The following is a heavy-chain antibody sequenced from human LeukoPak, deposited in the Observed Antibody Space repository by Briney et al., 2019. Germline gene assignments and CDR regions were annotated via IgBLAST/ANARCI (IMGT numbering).Heavy chain of an antibody. CDR2: INWNGGST. D-gene: IGHD3-22*01. J-gene: IGHJ4*02. V-gene: IGHV3-20*04. CDR3: ARDGIDYDSSGYLDY. Sequence: GGSLRLSCAASGFTFGDYGMSWVRQAPGKGLEWVSGINWNGGSTGYADSVKGRFTISRDNAKNSLYLQMNSLRAEDTALYYCARDGIDYDSSGYLDYWGQGTLVTVSS. CDR1: GFTFGDYG.